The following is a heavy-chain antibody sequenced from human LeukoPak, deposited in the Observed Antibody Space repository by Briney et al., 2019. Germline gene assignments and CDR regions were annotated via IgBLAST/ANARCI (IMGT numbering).Heavy chain of an antibody. J-gene: IGHJ4*02. CDR3: ARDYDSSGYHDY. CDR2: ISYDGSNK. D-gene: IGHD3-22*01. CDR1: GFTFSSYA. Sequence: GGSLRLSCAASGFTFSSYAMHWVRQAPGKGLEGVAVISYDGSNKYYADSVKGRFTISRDNSKNTLYLQMNSLRAEDTAVYYCARDYDSSGYHDYWGQGTLVTVSS. V-gene: IGHV3-30*04.